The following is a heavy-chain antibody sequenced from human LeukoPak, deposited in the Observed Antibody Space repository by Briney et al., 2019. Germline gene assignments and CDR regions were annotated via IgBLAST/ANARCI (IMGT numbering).Heavy chain of an antibody. CDR3: AKSSVIRYYYYYYMDV. Sequence: GGSLRLSCVASGFAFDEYTFNWVRQAPGKGLEWVSLMSWNGHSTYYADSVKGRFTISRDNSKNTLYLQMNSLRAEDTAVYYCAKSSVIRYYYYYYMDVWGKGTTVTVSS. CDR1: GFAFDEYT. D-gene: IGHD3-22*01. V-gene: IGHV3-23*01. CDR2: MSWNGHST. J-gene: IGHJ6*03.